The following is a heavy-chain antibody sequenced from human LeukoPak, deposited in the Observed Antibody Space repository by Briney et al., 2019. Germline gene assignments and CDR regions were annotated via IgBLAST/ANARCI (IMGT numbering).Heavy chain of an antibody. V-gene: IGHV3-30*04. D-gene: IGHD2-8*01. CDR1: GFTFSSYA. CDR2: ISYDGSNK. J-gene: IGHJ4*02. Sequence: GGSLRLSCAASGFTFSSYAMHWVRQAPGKGLEWVAVISYDGSNKYYADSVKGRFTISRDNSKNTLYLQMNSLRAEDTAVYYCARGDIVLMVYVFDYWGQGTLVTVSS. CDR3: ARGDIVLMVYVFDY.